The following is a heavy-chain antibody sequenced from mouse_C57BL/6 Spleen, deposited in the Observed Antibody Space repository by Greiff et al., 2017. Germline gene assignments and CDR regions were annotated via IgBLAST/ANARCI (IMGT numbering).Heavy chain of an antibody. Sequence: VHVKQSGPELVKPGASVKISCKASGYSFTGYYMNWVKQSPEKSLEWIGEINPSTGGTTYNQKFKAKATLTVDKSSSTAYMQLKSLTSEDSAVYYCARGTARGFAYWGQGTLVTVS. V-gene: IGHV1-42*01. CDR1: GYSFTGYY. J-gene: IGHJ3*01. D-gene: IGHD3-3*01. CDR2: INPSTGGT. CDR3: ARGTARGFAY.